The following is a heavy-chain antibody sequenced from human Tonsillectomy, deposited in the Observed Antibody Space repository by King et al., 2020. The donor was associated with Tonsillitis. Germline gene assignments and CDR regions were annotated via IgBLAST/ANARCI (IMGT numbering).Heavy chain of an antibody. CDR2: ISYDGSNK. V-gene: IGHV3-30-3*01. D-gene: IGHD5-12*01. Sequence: VQLVESGGGVVQPGRSLRLSCAASGFTFSSYAMHWVRQAPGKGLEWVAVISYDGSNKYYADSVKGRFTISRDNSKHTLYLQMNSLRAEDTAVYYCESGLGKRDIVATPKPHYYYDGMDVWGQGTTVTVSS. CDR3: ESGLGKRDIVATPKPHYYYDGMDV. CDR1: GFTFSSYA. J-gene: IGHJ6*02.